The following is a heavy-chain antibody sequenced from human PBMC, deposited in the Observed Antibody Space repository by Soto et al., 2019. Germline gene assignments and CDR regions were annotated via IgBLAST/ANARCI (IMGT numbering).Heavy chain of an antibody. CDR3: AREDIVVVPAATYYYMDV. CDR2: ISSSSSYI. Sequence: EVQLVESGGGLVKPGGSLRLSCAASGFTFSSYSMNWVRQAPGKGLEWVSSISSSSSYIYYADSVNGRFTISRDNAKNSLYLQMNSLRAEDTAVYYCAREDIVVVPAATYYYMDVWGKGTTVTVSS. V-gene: IGHV3-21*01. D-gene: IGHD2-2*01. J-gene: IGHJ6*03. CDR1: GFTFSSYS.